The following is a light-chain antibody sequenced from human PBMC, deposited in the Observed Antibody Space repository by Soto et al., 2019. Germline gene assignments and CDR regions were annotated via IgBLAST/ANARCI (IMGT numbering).Light chain of an antibody. Sequence: QSALTQPPSASGSPGQSVTISCTGTSSDVGSYKYVSWYQQHPGKAPKLMIYEVSQRPSGVPDRFSGSKSGNTASLTVSGLQADDEADYYRSSYAGSNNPVVFGGGTKLTVL. CDR1: SSDVGSYKY. CDR2: EVS. CDR3: SSYAGSNNPVV. J-gene: IGLJ2*01. V-gene: IGLV2-8*01.